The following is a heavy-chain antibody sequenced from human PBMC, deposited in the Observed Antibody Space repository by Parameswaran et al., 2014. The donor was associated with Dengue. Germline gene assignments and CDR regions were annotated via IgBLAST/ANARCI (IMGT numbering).Heavy chain of an antibody. CDR3: ATSSYHLPLVMFNYFDY. D-gene: IGHD6-6*01. CDR2: IDPSDSYT. Sequence: GGSLRLSCKGSGYSFTSYWISWVRQMPGKGLEWMGRIDPSDSYTNYSPSFQGHVTISADKSISTAYLQWSSLKASDTAMYYCATSSYHLPLVMFNYFDYWGQGTLVTVSS. J-gene: IGHJ4*02. V-gene: IGHV5-10-1*01. CDR1: GYSFTSYW.